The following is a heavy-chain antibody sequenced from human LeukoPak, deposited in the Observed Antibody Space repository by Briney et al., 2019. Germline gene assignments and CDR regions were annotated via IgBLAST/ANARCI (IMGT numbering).Heavy chain of an antibody. D-gene: IGHD6-6*01. J-gene: IGHJ6*02. Sequence: PGGSLRLSCAASGFTFTDYAMTWVRQAPGKGLEWVSVISGSAGSTYYADSEKGRFTISRDNSKDTLYLQMNSLRAEDTALYYCAKDLSIASRPVLSHWGQGTTVTVSS. V-gene: IGHV3-23*01. CDR2: ISGSAGST. CDR1: GFTFTDYA. CDR3: AKDLSIASRPVLSH.